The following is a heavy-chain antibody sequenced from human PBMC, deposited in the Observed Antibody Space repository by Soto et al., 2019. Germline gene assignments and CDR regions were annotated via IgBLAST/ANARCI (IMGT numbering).Heavy chain of an antibody. CDR2: IIPIFGTA. CDR3: ARDKGYYDSSGYYAGGYFDY. CDR1: GGTFSSYA. D-gene: IGHD3-22*01. Sequence: GASVKVSCKASGGTFSSYAISWVRQAPGQGLEWMGGIIPIFGTANYAQKFQGRVTITADESTSTAYMELSSLRSEDTAVYYCARDKGYYDSSGYYAGGYFDYWGPGTLVTVFS. V-gene: IGHV1-69*13. J-gene: IGHJ4*02.